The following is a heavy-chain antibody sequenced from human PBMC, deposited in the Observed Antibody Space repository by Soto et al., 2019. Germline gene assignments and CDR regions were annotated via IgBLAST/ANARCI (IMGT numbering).Heavy chain of an antibody. V-gene: IGHV1-69*01. CDR1: GGSFSKFA. D-gene: IGHD2-21*02. CDR3: ARDDATHCGDDCYRYFYYGMDV. CDR2: IIPTLGTT. J-gene: IGHJ6*02. Sequence: QVQLVQSGTEVKTPGSSVKVSCKASGGSFSKFAINWVRQAPGQGLEWMGGIIPTLGTTDYAHKCQGRVTITADEATRTAYMELSGLRSEDTAVYYCARDDATHCGDDCYRYFYYGMDVWGQGTTVTVSS.